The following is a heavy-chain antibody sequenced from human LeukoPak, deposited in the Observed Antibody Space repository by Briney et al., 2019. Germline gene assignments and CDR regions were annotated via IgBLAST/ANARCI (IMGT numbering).Heavy chain of an antibody. CDR2: IYYSGST. J-gene: IGHJ5*02. CDR1: GXSISSSSYY. V-gene: IGHV4-61*05. CDR3: ARGGTTVTPGLLWFDP. Sequence: SETLSLTCTVSGXSISSSSYYWGWIRQPPGKGLEWIGYIYYSGSTKYNPSLKSRVTISVDTSKNQFSLKLSSVTAADTAVYYCARGGTTVTPGLLWFDPWGQGTLVTVSS. D-gene: IGHD4-17*01.